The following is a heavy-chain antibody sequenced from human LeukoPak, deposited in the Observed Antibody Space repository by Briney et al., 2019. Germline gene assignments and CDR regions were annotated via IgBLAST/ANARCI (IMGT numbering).Heavy chain of an antibody. CDR1: GFTFRSYD. Sequence: GGSLRLSCAASGFTFRSYDMHWVRQPTGKGLQWVSAIGNAGETFYPGSVKGQFTISREDDKNSLYLQMNSLRAGDTAVYYCARGRFYDSSGSDFDFWGQGTLVTVSS. CDR3: ARGRFYDSSGSDFDF. D-gene: IGHD3-22*01. V-gene: IGHV3-13*01. CDR2: IGNAGET. J-gene: IGHJ4*02.